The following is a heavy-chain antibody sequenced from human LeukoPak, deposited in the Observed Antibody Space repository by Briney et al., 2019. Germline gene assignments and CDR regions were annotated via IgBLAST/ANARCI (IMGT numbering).Heavy chain of an antibody. Sequence: GGSLRLSCAASGFIFSNYRMNWVRQAPGKGLEWVSYISSSGSTIYYADSVKGRFTISRDNAKNSLYLQMNSLRAEDTAVYYCARDLSLYCSGGSCYSLNYWGQGTLVTVSS. CDR2: ISSSGSTI. D-gene: IGHD2-15*01. J-gene: IGHJ4*02. CDR3: ARDLSLYCSGGSCYSLNY. V-gene: IGHV3-48*04. CDR1: GFIFSNYR.